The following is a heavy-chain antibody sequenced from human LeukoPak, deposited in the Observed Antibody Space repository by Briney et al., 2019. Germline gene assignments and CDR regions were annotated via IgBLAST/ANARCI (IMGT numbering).Heavy chain of an antibody. J-gene: IGHJ5*02. D-gene: IGHD6-19*01. CDR3: ARRSGGGWYNNWFDP. CDR2: IYYSGTT. V-gene: IGHV4-59*08. Sequence: PSETLSLTCTVSGGSISNHYWSWIRQPPGKGLEWIGYIYYSGTTNYNPSLKSRVTISVDTSKNQFSLKLSSVSAADAAVYYCARRSGGGWYNNWFDPWGQGTPVTVSS. CDR1: GGSISNHY.